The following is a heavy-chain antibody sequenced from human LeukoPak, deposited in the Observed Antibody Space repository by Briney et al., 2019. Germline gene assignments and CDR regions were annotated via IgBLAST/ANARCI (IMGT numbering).Heavy chain of an antibody. CDR1: GGSFSGYY. V-gene: IGHV4-34*01. CDR3: ARGRGRGYGPGSYYPYYYYGMDV. Sequence: SETLSLSCAVYGGSFSGYYWSWIRQPPGKGLEWIGEINHSGSTNYNPSLKSRVTISVDTSKNQFSLKLSSVTAADTAVYYCARGRGRGYGPGSYYPYYYYGMDVWGQGTKVTVSS. D-gene: IGHD3-10*01. CDR2: INHSGST. J-gene: IGHJ6*02.